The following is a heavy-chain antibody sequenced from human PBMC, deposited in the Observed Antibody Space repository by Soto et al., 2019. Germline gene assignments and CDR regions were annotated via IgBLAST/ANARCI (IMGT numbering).Heavy chain of an antibody. D-gene: IGHD3-3*01. CDR2: LSCSGGST. CDR1: GFTFSSYA. Sequence: PGGSLRLSCAASGFTFSSYAMSWVRHTPGKGLEWVSALSCSGGSTYYADSVKGRFTISRDNSKNTLYLQMNSLRAEDTAVYYRLKIKTPLGVVIKRWMDVWGKGTTVTVSS. V-gene: IGHV3-23*01. CDR3: LKIKTPLGVVIKRWMDV. J-gene: IGHJ6*04.